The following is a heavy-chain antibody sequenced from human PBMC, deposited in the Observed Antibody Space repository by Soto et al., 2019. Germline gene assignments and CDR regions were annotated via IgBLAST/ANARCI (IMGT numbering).Heavy chain of an antibody. CDR3: ARVVVRGVIIPYPRSY. J-gene: IGHJ4*02. V-gene: IGHV1-18*01. D-gene: IGHD3-10*01. Sequence: GASVKVSCKASGYTFTSYGISWVRQAPGQGLEWMGWISAYNGNTNYAQKLQGRVTMTTDTSTSTAYMELRSLRSDDTAVYYCARVVVRGVIIPYPRSYWGQGTLVTVSS. CDR1: GYTFTSYG. CDR2: ISAYNGNT.